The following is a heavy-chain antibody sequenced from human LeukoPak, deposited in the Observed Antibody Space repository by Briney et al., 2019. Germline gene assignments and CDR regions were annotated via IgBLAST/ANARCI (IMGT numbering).Heavy chain of an antibody. CDR3: APPVVVAATGLGA. D-gene: IGHD2-15*01. J-gene: IGHJ5*02. CDR2: IITVSTTYF. Sequence: GSLRLSCVASGFTFSSYSMNWVRQAPGRGLEWVSSIITVSTTYFQYADSVKGRFTISRDNAKNSLYLQMNSLRAEDTAVYYCAPPVVVAATGLGAWGQGTLVTVSS. V-gene: IGHV3-21*01. CDR1: GFTFSSYS.